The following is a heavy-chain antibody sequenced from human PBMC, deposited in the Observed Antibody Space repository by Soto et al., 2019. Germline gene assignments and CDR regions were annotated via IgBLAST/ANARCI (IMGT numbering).Heavy chain of an antibody. J-gene: IGHJ4*02. D-gene: IGHD2-2*01. Sequence: QVQLQESGPGLVKPSQTLSLTCTVSGGSISSGGYYWSWIRQHPGKGLEWIGYIYYSGSTYYNPYRRSRVTISVDTSKNQFSLKLSSVTAADTAVYYCARGRSSTSPYPIGYWGQGTLVTVSS. CDR2: IYYSGST. CDR3: ARGRSSTSPYPIGY. CDR1: GGSISSGGYY. V-gene: IGHV4-31*03.